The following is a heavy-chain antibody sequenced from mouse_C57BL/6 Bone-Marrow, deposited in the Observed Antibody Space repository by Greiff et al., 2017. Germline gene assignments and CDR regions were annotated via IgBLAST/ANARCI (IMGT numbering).Heavy chain of an antibody. V-gene: IGHV1-54*01. J-gene: IGHJ3*01. CDR2: INPGSGGT. D-gene: IGHD3-1*01. CDR1: GYAFTNYL. Sequence: VQLQQSGAELVRPGTSVKVSCKASGYAFTNYLIEWVKQRPGQGLEWIGVINPGSGGTNYNEKFKGKATLTADKSSSTAYMQLSSLTSEDSAVYFCARSKNSGSWFAYWGQGTLVTVSA. CDR3: ARSKNSGSWFAY.